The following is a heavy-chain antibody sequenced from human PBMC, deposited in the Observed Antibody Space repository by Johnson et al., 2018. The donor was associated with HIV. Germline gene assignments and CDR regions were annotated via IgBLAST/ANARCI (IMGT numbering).Heavy chain of an antibody. CDR3: ARDSYKLELPLGAFDI. V-gene: IGHV3-33*01. CDR2: IWYDGSNK. CDR1: GFTFSSYG. Sequence: QVQLVESGGGVVQPGRSLRLSCAASGFTFSSYGMHWVRQAPGKGLEWVAVIWYDGSNKYYADSVKGRFTISRDNSKNTLYLQMNSLRAEDTAVYYCARDSYKLELPLGAFDIWGQGTMVTVSS. J-gene: IGHJ3*02. D-gene: IGHD1-7*01.